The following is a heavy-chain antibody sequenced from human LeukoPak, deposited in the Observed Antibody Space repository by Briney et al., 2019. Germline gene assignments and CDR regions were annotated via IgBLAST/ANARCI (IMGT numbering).Heavy chain of an antibody. J-gene: IGHJ4*02. D-gene: IGHD3-10*01. CDR1: GGSISSGSYY. Sequence: PSETLSLTCTVSGGSISSGSYYWSWIRQPAGKGLEWIGRIYTSGSTNYNPSLKSRVTISVDTSKNQFSLKLSSVTAADTAVYYCASLYGSGRTFDYWGQGTLVTVSS. CDR3: ASLYGSGRTFDY. CDR2: IYTSGST. V-gene: IGHV4-61*02.